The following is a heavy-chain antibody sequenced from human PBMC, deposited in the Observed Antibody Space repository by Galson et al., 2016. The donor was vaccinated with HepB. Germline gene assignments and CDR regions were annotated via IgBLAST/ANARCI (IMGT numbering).Heavy chain of an antibody. CDR2: IYPRDSDT. D-gene: IGHD3-3*01. Sequence: KVSCKGSGYTFINYYIAWVRQMPGKGLEWMGIIYPRDSDTKYSPSFQGQVTFSVDRSIDTAYLQWRSLKASDTAMYYCARSRVPRSLYAFDIWGQGTMVTASS. CDR3: ARSRVPRSLYAFDI. V-gene: IGHV5-51*01. CDR1: GYTFINYY. J-gene: IGHJ3*02.